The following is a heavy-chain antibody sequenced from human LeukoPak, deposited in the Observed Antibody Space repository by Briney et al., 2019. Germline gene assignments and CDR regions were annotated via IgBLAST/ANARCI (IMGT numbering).Heavy chain of an antibody. CDR2: IYYSGST. CDR3: ARGGYRDYFDY. Sequence: SETLSLTCTVSGGSISSYYWSWIRQPPGKGLEWIGYIYYSGSTNYNPSLKSRVTISVDTSKNQFSLKLSSVTAADTAVYYCARGGYRDYFDYWGQGTLVTVSS. V-gene: IGHV4-59*01. CDR1: GGSISSYY. D-gene: IGHD6-13*01. J-gene: IGHJ4*02.